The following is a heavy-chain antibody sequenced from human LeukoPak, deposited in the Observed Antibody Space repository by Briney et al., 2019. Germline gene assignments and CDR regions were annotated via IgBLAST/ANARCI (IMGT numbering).Heavy chain of an antibody. J-gene: IGHJ4*02. CDR2: ISGSSSAI. CDR1: GFTFSWFS. Sequence: GGSLRLSCAASGFTFSWFSMNWVRQAPGKGLEWVSYISGSSSAIDYADSVKGRFTISRDNAKNSLYLQMNSLRAEDTAVYYCAKDLGRYRNNYFDYWGQGTLVTVSS. D-gene: IGHD1-26*01. CDR3: AKDLGRYRNNYFDY. V-gene: IGHV3-48*01.